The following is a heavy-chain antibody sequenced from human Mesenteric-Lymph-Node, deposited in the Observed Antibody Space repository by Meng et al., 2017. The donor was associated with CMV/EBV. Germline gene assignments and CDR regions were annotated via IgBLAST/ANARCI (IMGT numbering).Heavy chain of an antibody. Sequence: GGSLRLSCAASGFTFSRFWMTWVRQAPGKGLEWVANIKEDGSERSHVDSVKGRFTISRDNAKNSLYLQMNSLRAEDTAVYYCARGQVFQHWGQGTLVTVSS. J-gene: IGHJ1*01. CDR2: IKEDGSER. V-gene: IGHV3-7*01. CDR3: ARGQVFQH. CDR1: GFTFSRFW.